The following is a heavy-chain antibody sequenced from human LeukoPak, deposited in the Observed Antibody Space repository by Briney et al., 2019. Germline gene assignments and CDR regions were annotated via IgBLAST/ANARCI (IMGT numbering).Heavy chain of an antibody. V-gene: IGHV4-39*01. CDR2: IYYSGST. D-gene: IGHD3-10*01. Sequence: PSETLSLTCTVSGGSISSSSYYWGWIRQPPGKGLEWIGSIYYSGSTYYNPSLKSRVTISVDTSKNQFSLKLSSVTAADTAVYYCARQIGFITMVRGVTAEYFQHWGQGTLVTVS. CDR3: ARQIGFITMVRGVTAEYFQH. CDR1: GGSISSSSYY. J-gene: IGHJ1*01.